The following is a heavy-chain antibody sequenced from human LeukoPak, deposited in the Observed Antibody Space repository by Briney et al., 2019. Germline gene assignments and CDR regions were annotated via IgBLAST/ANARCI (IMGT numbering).Heavy chain of an antibody. J-gene: IGHJ4*02. V-gene: IGHV3-30*02. CDR3: ANGKGSSWSFDY. Sequence: PGRSLRLSCAASEFTFSSYGMHWVRQAPGKGLEWVAFIRYDGSNKYYADSVKGRFTISRDNSKNTLYLQMNSLRAEDTAVYYCANGKGSSWSFDYWGQGTLVTVSS. D-gene: IGHD6-13*01. CDR1: EFTFSSYG. CDR2: IRYDGSNK.